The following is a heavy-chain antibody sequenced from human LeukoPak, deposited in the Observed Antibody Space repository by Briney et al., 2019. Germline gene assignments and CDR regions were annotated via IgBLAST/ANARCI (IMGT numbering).Heavy chain of an antibody. J-gene: IGHJ4*02. CDR1: GYTFTSYD. Sequence: ASVKVSCKASGYTFTSYDINWVRRATGQGLEWMGIINPSGGSTSYAQKFQGRVTMTRDTSTSTVYMELSSLRSEDTAVYYCARDRAKSVLFDYWGQGTLVTVSS. CDR2: INPSGGST. D-gene: IGHD3-10*01. CDR3: ARDRAKSVLFDY. V-gene: IGHV1-46*01.